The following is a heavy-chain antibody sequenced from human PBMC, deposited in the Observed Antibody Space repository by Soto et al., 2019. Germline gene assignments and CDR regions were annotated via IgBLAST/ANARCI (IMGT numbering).Heavy chain of an antibody. CDR3: AKNGQPPYYYYGLDV. D-gene: IGHD2-8*01. J-gene: IGHJ6*02. Sequence: QGHLVQSGAEVKKPGASVKVSCKTSAYTFTRYGISWVRQAPGQGLEWMGWISGYNGDTNYAQNHQDRVTMTIDTSTTTAYMELRSLTSDDTAVYYCAKNGQPPYYYYGLDVWGQGTTVTVSS. CDR1: AYTFTRYG. CDR2: ISGYNGDT. V-gene: IGHV1-18*01.